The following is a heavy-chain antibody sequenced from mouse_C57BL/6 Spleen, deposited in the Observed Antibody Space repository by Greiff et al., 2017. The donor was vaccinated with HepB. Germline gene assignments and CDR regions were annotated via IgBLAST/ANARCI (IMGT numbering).Heavy chain of an antibody. J-gene: IGHJ3*01. CDR3: TRERIYVYSFAH. D-gene: IGHD2-2*01. Sequence: VQLQQSGAELVRPGASVTLSCKASGYTFTDYEMHWVKQTPVHGLEWIGAIDPETGGTAYNQKFKGKAILTADKSSSTAYMELRRLTSEDSAVYYCTRERIYVYSFAHSGHGTLVTVSP. CDR2: IDPETGGT. CDR1: GYTFTDYE. V-gene: IGHV1-15*01.